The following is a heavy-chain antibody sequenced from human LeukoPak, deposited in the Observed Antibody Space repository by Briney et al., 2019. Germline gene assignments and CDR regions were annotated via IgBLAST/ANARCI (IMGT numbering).Heavy chain of an antibody. CDR3: APTAEAYTSWWKV. CDR1: GYKFTDDY. D-gene: IGHD3-16*01. CDR2: INPDSGFT. J-gene: IGHJ4*02. V-gene: IGHV1-2*02. Sequence: ASVKVSCKASGYKFTDDYMHWVRQAPGQGLEFMGWINPDSGFTNYAQKFKGRVTTTRDTSISTACLEVRSLTSDDTAVYYCAPTAEAYTSWWKVWGQGTLVTVSS.